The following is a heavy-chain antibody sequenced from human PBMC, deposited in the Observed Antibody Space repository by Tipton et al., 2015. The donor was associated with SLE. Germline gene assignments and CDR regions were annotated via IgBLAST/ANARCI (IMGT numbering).Heavy chain of an antibody. V-gene: IGHV4-59*11. CDR2: VYYSGTT. J-gene: IGHJ5*02. Sequence: TLSLTCTVSGDSISSHYWSWIRQPPGKGLEWTGYVYYSGTTNYNPSLKSRVTISVDTSKNQFSLKLSSVTAADTAVYYCARDSGGGYGWFDPWGQGTLVTVSS. CDR3: ARDSGGGYGWFDP. D-gene: IGHD3-16*01. CDR1: GDSISSHY.